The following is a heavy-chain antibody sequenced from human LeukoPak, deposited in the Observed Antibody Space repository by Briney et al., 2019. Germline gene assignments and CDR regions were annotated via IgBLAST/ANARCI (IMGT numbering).Heavy chain of an antibody. CDR3: ASRDFDY. V-gene: IGHV3-66*01. Sequence: GGSLRLSCAASGFTFSSYSMNWVRQAPGKGLEWVSVIYSGGSTYYADSVKGRFTISRDNSKNTLYLQMNSLRAEDTAVYYCASRDFDYWGQGTLVTVSS. J-gene: IGHJ4*02. CDR1: GFTFSSYS. CDR2: IYSGGST.